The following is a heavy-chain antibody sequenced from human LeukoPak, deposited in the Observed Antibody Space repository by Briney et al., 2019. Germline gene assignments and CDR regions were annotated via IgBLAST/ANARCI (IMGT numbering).Heavy chain of an antibody. CDR1: GFTFSSYW. D-gene: IGHD3-9*01. Sequence: GGSLRLSSAASGFTFSSYWMSWVRQAPGKGLEWVANIKQDGSEKYYVDSVKGRFTISRDNAKNSLYLQMNSLRAEDTAVYYCARAAHYDILTGYSYYYYGMDVWGKGTTVTVSS. CDR3: ARAAHYDILTGYSYYYYGMDV. J-gene: IGHJ6*04. CDR2: IKQDGSEK. V-gene: IGHV3-7*03.